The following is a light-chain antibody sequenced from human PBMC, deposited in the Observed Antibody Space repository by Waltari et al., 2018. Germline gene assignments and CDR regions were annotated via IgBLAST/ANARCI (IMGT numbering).Light chain of an antibody. J-gene: IGKJ2*01. CDR2: AAS. CDR3: QQYDNWPQYT. V-gene: IGKV3-15*01. CDR1: QRVSST. Sequence: IVTTQLPATLSVSPGEPATLTRRASQRVSSTLAWYQQKPGQAPRLLIYAASTRAAGIPARFSGSGSGTEFTLTISSMQSEDFAVYYCQQYDNWPQYTFGQGTKLEIK.